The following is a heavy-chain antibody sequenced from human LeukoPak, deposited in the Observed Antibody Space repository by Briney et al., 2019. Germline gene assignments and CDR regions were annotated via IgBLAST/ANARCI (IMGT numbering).Heavy chain of an antibody. D-gene: IGHD2-15*01. V-gene: IGHV3-30-3*01. CDR1: GFTFSSYA. CDR3: ARGAGGYCSGGSCYSESDY. CDR2: ISYDGSNK. Sequence: GGSLRLSCAASGFTFSSYAMHWVRQAPGKGLDWVAVISYDGSNKYYADSVKGRFTISRDNSKNTLYLQMNSLRAEDTAVYYCARGAGGYCSGGSCYSESDYWGQGTLVTVSS. J-gene: IGHJ4*02.